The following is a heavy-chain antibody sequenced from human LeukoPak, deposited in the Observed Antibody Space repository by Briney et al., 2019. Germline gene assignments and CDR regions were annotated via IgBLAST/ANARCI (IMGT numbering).Heavy chain of an antibody. J-gene: IGHJ4*02. Sequence: GRSLRLSCAASGFTFSSYTIHWVRQAPGKGLEWVAVISSDGTNKYYADSVKGRFTISRDNSKNTLYLQMSSLRVEDTAVYYCARGAYEIVVVTAPTYWGQGTLVTVSS. D-gene: IGHD2-21*02. V-gene: IGHV3-30-3*01. CDR3: ARGAYEIVVVTAPTY. CDR1: GFTFSSYT. CDR2: ISSDGTNK.